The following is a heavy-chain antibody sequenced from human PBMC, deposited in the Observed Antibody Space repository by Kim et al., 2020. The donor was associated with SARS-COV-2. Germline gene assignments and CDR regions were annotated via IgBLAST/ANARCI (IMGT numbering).Heavy chain of an antibody. CDR2: IYYSGST. CDR1: GGSISSSSYY. V-gene: IGHV4-39*01. D-gene: IGHD6-6*01. CDR3: ARHWKPYSSSRKRGCWFDP. Sequence: SETLSLTCTVSGGSISSSSYYWGWIRQPPGKGLEWIGSIYYSGSTYYNPSLKSRVTISVDTSKNQFSLKLSSVTAADTAVYYCARHWKPYSSSRKRGCWFDPWGQGTLVTVSS. J-gene: IGHJ5*02.